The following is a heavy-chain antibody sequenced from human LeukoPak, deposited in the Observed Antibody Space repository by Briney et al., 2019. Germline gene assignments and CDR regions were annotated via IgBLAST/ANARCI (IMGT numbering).Heavy chain of an antibody. CDR3: AREDYYDSSGTTKIQY. J-gene: IGHJ1*01. D-gene: IGHD3-22*01. V-gene: IGHV3-66*01. CDR2: IYSGGST. CDR1: GFTASINY. Sequence: GGSLRLSCAASGFTASINYMSWVRQAPGKGLEWVSVIYSGGSTYYADSVKGRFTISRDNSKNTLYLQMNSLRAEDTAVYYCAREDYYDSSGTTKIQYWGQGTLVTVSS.